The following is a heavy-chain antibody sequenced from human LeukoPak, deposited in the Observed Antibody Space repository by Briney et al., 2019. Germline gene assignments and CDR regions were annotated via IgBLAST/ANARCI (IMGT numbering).Heavy chain of an antibody. Sequence: ASVKVSCKASGYTFTGYYMHWVRQAPGQGLEWMGWINPNSGGTNYEQKFQGRVTMTRDTSISTAYMELSRLRSDDTAVYYCARMEPNYYDSSGSSDYWGQGTLVTVSS. CDR1: GYTFTGYY. CDR3: ARMEPNYYDSSGSSDY. D-gene: IGHD3-22*01. CDR2: INPNSGGT. V-gene: IGHV1-2*02. J-gene: IGHJ4*02.